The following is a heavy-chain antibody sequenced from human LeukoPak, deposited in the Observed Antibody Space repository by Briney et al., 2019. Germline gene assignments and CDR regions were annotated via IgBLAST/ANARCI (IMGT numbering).Heavy chain of an antibody. CDR3: ARGSSSNSWYFGY. J-gene: IGHJ4*02. CDR2: TYYRSKWYH. Sequence: SQTLSLTCAISGDSVSSNSATWTWIRQSPSRGLEWLGRTYYRSKWYHDYAVSVKSRITINPDTSKNQFSLQLNSVTPEDTAVYYCARGSSSNSWYFGYWGQGTLVTVSS. V-gene: IGHV6-1*01. CDR1: GDSVSSNSAT. D-gene: IGHD6-13*01.